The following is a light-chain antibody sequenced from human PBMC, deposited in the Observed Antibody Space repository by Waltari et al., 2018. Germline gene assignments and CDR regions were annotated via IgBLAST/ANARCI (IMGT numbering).Light chain of an antibody. J-gene: IGKJ3*01. V-gene: IGKV1-39*01. Sequence: DIQMTQSPSSLSASVGDRVTITCRASQSISSYLNWYQQTPGKAPKLLIYAASSLQSGVPSRFSGSGSGTDFTLTINSLQPEDFATYYCQQSSSTPPFTFGPGTKVDIK. CDR2: AAS. CDR3: QQSSSTPPFT. CDR1: QSISSY.